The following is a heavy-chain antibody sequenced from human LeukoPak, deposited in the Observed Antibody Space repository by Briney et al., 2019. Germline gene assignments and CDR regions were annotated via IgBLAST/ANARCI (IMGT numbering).Heavy chain of an antibody. CDR1: GGSFSGYY. V-gene: IGHV4-34*01. Sequence: SETLSLTCAVYGGSFSGYYWSWIRQPPGKGLEWIGEINHSGSTNYNPSLKSRVTISVDTSKNQISLKLSSVTAADTAVYYCVREQRSYDFSSAFYVAHGMDVWGQGTMVTVSS. D-gene: IGHD3-3*01. CDR2: INHSGST. J-gene: IGHJ6*02. CDR3: VREQRSYDFSSAFYVAHGMDV.